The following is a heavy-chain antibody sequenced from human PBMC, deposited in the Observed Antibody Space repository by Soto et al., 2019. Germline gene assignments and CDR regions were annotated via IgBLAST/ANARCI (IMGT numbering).Heavy chain of an antibody. J-gene: IGHJ4*02. Sequence: QVHLVQSEGEVKKPGASVKVSCKTSGYTFSDYGVSWVRQAPGQGLEWMGWINPFNGNTKCEQKCQGRVTLSIDTPTRTVFLELTSLKFDDAAVYYCARGFIPENYWGQGTRVTVSS. CDR2: INPFNGNT. V-gene: IGHV1-18*01. CDR3: ARGFIPENY. CDR1: GYTFSDYG.